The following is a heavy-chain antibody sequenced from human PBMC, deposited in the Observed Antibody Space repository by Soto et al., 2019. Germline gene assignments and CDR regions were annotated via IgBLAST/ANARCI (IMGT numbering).Heavy chain of an antibody. CDR3: ARDPLFWFGPLGAEYYYYGMDV. CDR1: GGSISRDY. CDR2: IYHSGRA. J-gene: IGHJ6*02. D-gene: IGHD3-10*01. Sequence: QVQLQESGPGLVKPSETLSLTCTVSGGSISRDYWSWIRQPPGKGLEWIGHIYHSGRANYNPFLNTRVTISLDTSKNQFSLKLSDVTAADTAVDFCARDPLFWFGPLGAEYYYYGMDVWGQGTTVTVAS. V-gene: IGHV4-59*01.